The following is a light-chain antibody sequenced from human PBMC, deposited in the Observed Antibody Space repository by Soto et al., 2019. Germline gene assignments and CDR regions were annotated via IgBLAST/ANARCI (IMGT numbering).Light chain of an antibody. CDR2: EVT. CDR1: SGDIGGYDY. CDR3: SSYAGSNNPYV. V-gene: IGLV2-8*01. J-gene: IGLJ1*01. Sequence: QSGLTLPPSGCRTLEQTVTISCTGTSGDIGGYDYVSWYQQHPGKAPKLMIYEVTKRPLGVPDRFSGSKSGNTASLTVSGLQAEDEADYYCSSYAGSNNPYVFGTGTKVTVL.